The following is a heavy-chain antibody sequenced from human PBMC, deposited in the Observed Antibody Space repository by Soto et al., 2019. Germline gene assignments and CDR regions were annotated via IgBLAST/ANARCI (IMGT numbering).Heavy chain of an antibody. CDR2: INQDGSER. CDR3: AVYGYGVSAAAY. Sequence: VGSLRLSCAVSGLTFRNDWLSWVRQAPGKGLEWVANINQDGSERYYVDSVRGRFTISRDNVENSLYLQLNSLRPEDTAVYYCAVYGYGVSAAAYWGQGTLVTVS. J-gene: IGHJ4*02. CDR1: GLTFRNDW. V-gene: IGHV3-7*03. D-gene: IGHD4-17*01.